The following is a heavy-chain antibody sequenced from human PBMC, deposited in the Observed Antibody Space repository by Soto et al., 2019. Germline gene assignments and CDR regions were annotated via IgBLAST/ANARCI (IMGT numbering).Heavy chain of an antibody. CDR1: GGSVSSGSYY. CDR3: ARGGLTTVPY. D-gene: IGHD4-17*01. J-gene: IGHJ4*02. Sequence: PSETLSLTCTVSGGSVSSGSYYWSWIRQPPGKGLEWIGYIYYSGSTNYNPSLKSRVTISVDTSKNQFSLKLSSVTAADTAVYYCARGGLTTVPYWGQGTLVTVS. V-gene: IGHV4-61*01. CDR2: IYYSGST.